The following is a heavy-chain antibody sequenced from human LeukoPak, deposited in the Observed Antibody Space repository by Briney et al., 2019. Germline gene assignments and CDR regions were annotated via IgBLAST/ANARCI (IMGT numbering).Heavy chain of an antibody. CDR1: GFTFSSYG. Sequence: GGSLRLACAASGFTFSSYGMHWVRQAPGKGLEWVAVIWYDGSNKYYADSVKGRFTISRDNSKNTLYLQMNSLRAEDTAVYYCARDADSSGWYLMLAPGYWGQGTLVTVSS. CDR3: ARDADSSGWYLMLAPGY. CDR2: IWYDGSNK. J-gene: IGHJ4*02. D-gene: IGHD6-19*01. V-gene: IGHV3-33*01.